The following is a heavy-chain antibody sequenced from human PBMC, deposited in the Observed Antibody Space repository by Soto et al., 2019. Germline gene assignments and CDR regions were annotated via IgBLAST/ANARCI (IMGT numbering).Heavy chain of an antibody. D-gene: IGHD1-26*01. Sequence: ASVKVSCKASGYTFTSYGISWVRQAPGQGLDWMGWISVYNGNTNYARKLQGRVTMTTDTSTSTAYMELNSLRVEDTALYYCAKDPIVGPDHFFDCWGQGTLVTVSS. CDR3: AKDPIVGPDHFFDC. CDR1: GYTFTSYG. CDR2: ISVYNGNT. V-gene: IGHV1-18*01. J-gene: IGHJ4*02.